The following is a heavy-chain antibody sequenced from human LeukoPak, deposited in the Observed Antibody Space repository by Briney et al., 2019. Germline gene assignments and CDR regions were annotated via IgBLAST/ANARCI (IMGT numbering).Heavy chain of an antibody. Sequence: PGGSLRLSCAASGFTFSSYAMSWVRQAPGGGLERVSAISGSGGSTDYADSVKGRFTISRDNSKNTLYLQMNSLRAEDTAVYYCARYGSGSYPDPYYYYYGMDVWGQGTTVTVSS. CDR2: ISGSGGST. CDR3: ARYGSGSYPDPYYYYYGMDV. D-gene: IGHD3-10*01. CDR1: GFTFSSYA. J-gene: IGHJ6*02. V-gene: IGHV3-23*01.